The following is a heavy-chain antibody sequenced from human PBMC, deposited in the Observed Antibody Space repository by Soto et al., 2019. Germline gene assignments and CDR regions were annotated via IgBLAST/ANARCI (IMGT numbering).Heavy chain of an antibody. D-gene: IGHD2-8*02. V-gene: IGHV4-31*02. CDR3: AREVSGTGAFDY. CDR1: GGSITSTNHY. J-gene: IGHJ4*02. Sequence: QVQLEQSGPGLVKPSQTLTHTGNISGGSITSTNHYWSWIRQSPREGLEWIEYIYDSGITHYNPSFKSRVTILRDTSQSQFSLILHSVTVADSAVYYCAREVSGTGAFDYWGRGTLVTVSS. CDR2: IYDSGIT.